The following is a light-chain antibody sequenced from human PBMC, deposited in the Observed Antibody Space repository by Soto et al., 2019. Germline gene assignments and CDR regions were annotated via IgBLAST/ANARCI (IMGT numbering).Light chain of an antibody. CDR2: GAS. CDR3: QQYGSSPYT. V-gene: IGKV3-20*01. Sequence: IVLTQSPGTLSLSPGERATLSCRASLSVTRNSLAWYQQKPGQAPRLLIYGASNRATGISDRFSGSGSGTEFTLAISRLEPEDFAVYYCQQYGSSPYTFGQGTRVEIK. J-gene: IGKJ2*01. CDR1: LSVTRNS.